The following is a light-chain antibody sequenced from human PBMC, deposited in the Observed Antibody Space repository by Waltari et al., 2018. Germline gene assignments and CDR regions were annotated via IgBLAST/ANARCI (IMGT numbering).Light chain of an antibody. V-gene: IGKV1-39*01. J-gene: IGKJ2*01. CDR3: QQSYSSPYT. Sequence: DIQMTQSPSSQSASVGDRVTITCRASQSITTFLNWYQQKQGKAPKLLIYGASSLQSGVPSRFSCSGSGTDFTLTISSLQVEDFATYYCQQSYSSPYTFGQGTNLEIK. CDR2: GAS. CDR1: QSITTF.